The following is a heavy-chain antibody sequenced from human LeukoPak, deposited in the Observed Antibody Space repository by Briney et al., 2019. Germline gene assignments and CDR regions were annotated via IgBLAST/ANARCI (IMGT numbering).Heavy chain of an antibody. V-gene: IGHV4-59*01. J-gene: IGHJ5*02. Sequence: PSETLSLTCTVSGGSISSYYWSWIRQPPGKGLEWIGYIYYSGSTNYNPSLKSRVTISVDTSKNQFSLKLSSVTAADTVVYYCARVSLAWFDPWGQGTLVTVSS. CDR3: ARVSLAWFDP. CDR1: GGSISSYY. CDR2: IYYSGST.